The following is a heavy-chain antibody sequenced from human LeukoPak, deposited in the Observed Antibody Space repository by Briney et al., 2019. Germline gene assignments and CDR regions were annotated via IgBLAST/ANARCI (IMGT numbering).Heavy chain of an antibody. Sequence: GGSLRLSCAASGFTFSSYGMNWVRQAPGKGLEWVSSITSSSSYIYYADSVKGRFTISRDNAKNSLYLQMNSLRAEDTAVYYCARDSYYYDDRGSHYYGIDVWGQGTTVTVSS. CDR3: ARDSYYYDDRGSHYYGIDV. D-gene: IGHD3-22*01. V-gene: IGHV3-21*01. CDR1: GFTFSSYG. J-gene: IGHJ6*02. CDR2: ITSSSSYI.